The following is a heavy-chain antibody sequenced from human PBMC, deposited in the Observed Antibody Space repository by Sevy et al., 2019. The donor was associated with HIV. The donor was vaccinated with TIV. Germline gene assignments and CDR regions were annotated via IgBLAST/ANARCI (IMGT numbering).Heavy chain of an antibody. CDR3: AGENAWGRGYS. J-gene: IGHJ4*02. D-gene: IGHD1-26*01. CDR1: GGSITSLY. V-gene: IGHV4-59*08. CDR2: ISYNGHI. Sequence: SETLSLTCTVSGGSITSLYWNWIRQPPGKGLEWIANISYNGHINYNPSLKSRVTLSLDTSKNQFSLRLSSVTAADTAMYYCAGENAWGRGYSWGQRTLVTASS.